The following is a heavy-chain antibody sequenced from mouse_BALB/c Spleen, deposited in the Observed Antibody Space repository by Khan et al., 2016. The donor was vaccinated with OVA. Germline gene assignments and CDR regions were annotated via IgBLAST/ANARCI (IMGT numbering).Heavy chain of an antibody. CDR1: GFTFSSFG. D-gene: IGHD1-1*01. J-gene: IGHJ4*01. CDR2: ISSGSSTI. V-gene: IGHV5-17*02. Sequence: EVELVESGGGLVQPGGSRKLSCAASGFTFSSFGMHWVRQAPEKGLEWVAYISSGSSTIFYADTVKGRFTISRDNPKNTLFLQMTSLRSEDTAMYYCARSTSVVASAMDYWGQGTSVTVSS. CDR3: ARSTSVVASAMDY.